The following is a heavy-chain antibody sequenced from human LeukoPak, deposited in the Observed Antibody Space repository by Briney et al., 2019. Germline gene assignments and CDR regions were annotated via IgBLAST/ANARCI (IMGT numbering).Heavy chain of an antibody. CDR1: GFIFSSYE. CDR3: SRDRGYSYGGNAFDI. D-gene: IGHD5-18*01. J-gene: IGHJ3*02. Sequence: GGSLRLSCAASGFIFSSYEMNWVRQAPGKGLEWVSSISSSSGYIYYADSLKGRFTISRDNAKNSLSPQMNSLRVEDTAVYYCSRDRGYSYGGNAFDIWGQGTMVTVSS. CDR2: ISSSSGYI. V-gene: IGHV3-21*01.